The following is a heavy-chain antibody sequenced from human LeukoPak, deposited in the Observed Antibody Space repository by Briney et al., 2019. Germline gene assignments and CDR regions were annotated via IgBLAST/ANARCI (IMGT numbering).Heavy chain of an antibody. D-gene: IGHD3-22*01. CDR1: GFTFSSYS. CDR3: ARAPHGYYGGLWYFDY. J-gene: IGHJ4*02. Sequence: GGSLRLSCAASGFTFSSYSMTWVRQAPGKGLEWVSSISSSSSYIYYADSVKGRFTISRDNAKNSLYLQMNSLRAKDTAVYYCARAPHGYYGGLWYFDYWGQGTLVTVSS. CDR2: ISSSSSYI. V-gene: IGHV3-21*01.